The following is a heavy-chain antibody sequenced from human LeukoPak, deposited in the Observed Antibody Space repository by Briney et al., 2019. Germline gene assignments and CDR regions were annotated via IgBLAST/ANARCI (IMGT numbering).Heavy chain of an antibody. CDR1: GYTLTELS. D-gene: IGHD2-15*01. J-gene: IGHJ4*03. CDR3: APYVGHCSGDSCPDY. CDR2: FNPEDGER. Sequence: ASVKVSRMVSGYTLTELSIHWVRQAPGKGLEWMGGFNPEDGERIYVQRFQGRVTMTEDTSTDTAYMELSSLRSEDTAVYYCAPYVGHCSGDSCPDYWGQGTMVTVSS. V-gene: IGHV1-24*01.